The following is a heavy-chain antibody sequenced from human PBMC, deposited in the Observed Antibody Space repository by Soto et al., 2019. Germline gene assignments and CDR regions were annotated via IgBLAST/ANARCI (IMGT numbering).Heavy chain of an antibody. CDR1: GFTFSSYW. V-gene: IGHV3-74*01. CDR3: ARATMIGLLSS. Sequence: RRLSFAASGFTFSSYWMHWVRQAPGKGLVWVSRINSDGSSTSYADSVKGRFTISRDNAKNTLYLQMNSLRAEDTAVYYCARATMIGLLSSWGQGTLVTVSS. CDR2: INSDGSST. J-gene: IGHJ5*02. D-gene: IGHD3-22*01.